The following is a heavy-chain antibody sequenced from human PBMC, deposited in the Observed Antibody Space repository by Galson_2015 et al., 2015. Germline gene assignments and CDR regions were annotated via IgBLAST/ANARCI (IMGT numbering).Heavy chain of an antibody. CDR3: AYRPAGYEGSEFGPY. CDR1: GFSLSNSGVG. Sequence: PPLVKPTQTLTLTCTFSGFSLSNSGVGVGWIRQPPGKALEWLALIYWNDDKYYSPSLKNRLTITKDTSKNQVVLTMTSIDPVDTATYYCAYRPAGYEGSEFGPYWGQGTLVTVSS. CDR2: IYWNDDK. D-gene: IGHD2-15*01. J-gene: IGHJ4*02. V-gene: IGHV2-5*01.